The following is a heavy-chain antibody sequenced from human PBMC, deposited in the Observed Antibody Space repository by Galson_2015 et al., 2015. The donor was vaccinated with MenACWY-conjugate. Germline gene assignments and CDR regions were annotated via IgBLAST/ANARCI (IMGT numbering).Heavy chain of an antibody. D-gene: IGHD1-1*01. Sequence: SLRLSCAASGFTFNNYWMHWVRQPPGKGLEWISYIKADGSFSNYADSVKGRFTISTDNVKNMVYLQMDGLGDEDTAVYFCARDNNWSFDPWGQGTLVTVSS. V-gene: IGHV3-74*01. CDR1: GFTFNNYW. CDR3: ARDNNWSFDP. CDR2: IKADGSFS. J-gene: IGHJ4*01.